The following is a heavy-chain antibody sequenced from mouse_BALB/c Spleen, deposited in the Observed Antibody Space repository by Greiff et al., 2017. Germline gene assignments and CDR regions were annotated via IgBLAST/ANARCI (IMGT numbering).Heavy chain of an antibody. J-gene: IGHJ4*01. CDR2: ISSGGST. D-gene: IGHD2-3*01. Sequence: EVNVVESGGGLVKPGGSLKLSCAASGFTFSSYAMSWVRQTPEKRLEWVASISSGGSTYYPDSVKGRFTISRDNARNILYLQMSSLRSEDTAMYYCARVYDGYYLYYAMDYWGQGTSVTVSS. CDR1: GFTFSSYA. V-gene: IGHV5-6-5*01. CDR3: ARVYDGYYLYYAMDY.